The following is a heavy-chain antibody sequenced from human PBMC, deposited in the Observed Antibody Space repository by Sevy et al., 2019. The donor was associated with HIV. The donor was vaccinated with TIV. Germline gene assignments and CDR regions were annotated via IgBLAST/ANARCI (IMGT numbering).Heavy chain of an antibody. J-gene: IGHJ4*02. CDR2: ISASGGST. CDR1: GFTFSTYA. Sequence: GGSLRISCAASGFTFSTYAMTWVRQGPGKGLEWVSSISASGGSTFYADSVKGRFTISRDNSKNTLYLQMNSLRADDTAVYYCAKRNTNWGQGTLVTVSS. CDR3: AKRNTN. V-gene: IGHV3-23*01.